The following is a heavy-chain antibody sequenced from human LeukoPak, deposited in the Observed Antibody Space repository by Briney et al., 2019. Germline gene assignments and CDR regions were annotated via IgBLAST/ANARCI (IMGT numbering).Heavy chain of an antibody. Sequence: SETLSLTCAVYGGSFSDYFWGWIRQPPGKGLEWIGEINHSGRTYYNPSLKSRVTISVDTSKNQFSLKLSSVTAADTAVYYCARLYSSSFIIDYWGQGTLVTVSS. V-gene: IGHV4-34*01. CDR1: GGSFSDYF. CDR2: INHSGRT. CDR3: ARLYSSSFIIDY. J-gene: IGHJ4*02. D-gene: IGHD6-13*01.